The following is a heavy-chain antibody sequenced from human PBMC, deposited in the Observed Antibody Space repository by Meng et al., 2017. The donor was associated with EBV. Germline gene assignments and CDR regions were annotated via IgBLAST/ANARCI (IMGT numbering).Heavy chain of an antibody. CDR1: GYTFTSYG. V-gene: IGHV1-18*01. D-gene: IGHD5-12*01. J-gene: IGHJ5*02. CDR2: ISAYNGNT. Sequence: HVQVVQSGAEVKKPGAAVKVSCKASGYTFTSYGISWVRQAPGQGLEWMGWISAYNGNTNYAQKLQGRVTMTTDTSTSTAYMELRSLRSDDTAVYYCARETSGYDFNWFDPWGQGTLVTVSS. CDR3: ARETSGYDFNWFDP.